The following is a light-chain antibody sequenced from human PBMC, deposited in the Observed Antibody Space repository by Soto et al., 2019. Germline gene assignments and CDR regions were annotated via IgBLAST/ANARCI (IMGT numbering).Light chain of an antibody. J-gene: IGKJ3*01. CDR3: QKYSSVPV. Sequence: DIQMTQSPTSLSASVGDRVTITCRARQDIRNFVAWYQQKPGKAPKLLIYAASTLQSAVPSRFSGSGSGTDFTLTINSLQPEDVATYSCQKYSSVPVFGPGTKVEIK. V-gene: IGKV1-27*01. CDR1: QDIRNF. CDR2: AAS.